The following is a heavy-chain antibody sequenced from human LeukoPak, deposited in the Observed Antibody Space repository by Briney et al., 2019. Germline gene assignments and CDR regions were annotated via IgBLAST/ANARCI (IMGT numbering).Heavy chain of an antibody. V-gene: IGHV3-30*18. J-gene: IGHJ4*02. CDR3: AKEYDSGGYGSNFDY. D-gene: IGHD3-10*01. CDR1: KFTFSNYG. Sequence: GGSLRLSCTASKFTFSNYGMQWVRQAPGQGLEWVAVVSSDGGTKNYADSVKGRFTISRDNSRNTMYLQMDSLRAEDTAVYYCAKEYDSGGYGSNFDYWGQGTLVTVSS. CDR2: VSSDGGTK.